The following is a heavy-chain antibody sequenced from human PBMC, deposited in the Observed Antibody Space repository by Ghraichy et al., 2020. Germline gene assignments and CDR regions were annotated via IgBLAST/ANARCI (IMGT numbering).Heavy chain of an antibody. CDR3: ARGDDSSDIDY. CDR1: GFTFSSYW. D-gene: IGHD3-22*01. Sequence: GGSLRLSCAASGFTFSSYWMHWVRQAPGKGLVWVSRINSDGSSTSYADSVKGRFTISRDNAKNTMYLQMNSLRAEDTAVYYCARGDDSSDIDYWGQGTLVTVSS. J-gene: IGHJ4*02. CDR2: INSDGSST. V-gene: IGHV3-74*01.